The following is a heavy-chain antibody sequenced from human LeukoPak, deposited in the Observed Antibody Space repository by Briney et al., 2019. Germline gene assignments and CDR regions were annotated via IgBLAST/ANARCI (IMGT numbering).Heavy chain of an antibody. V-gene: IGHV4-39*07. Sequence: SGTLSLTCTVSGGSISSSSYYWGWIRQPPGKGLEWIGSIYYSGSTYYNPSLKSRVTISVDTSKNQFSLKLSSVTAADTAVYYCARGTISRFDYWGQGTLVTVSS. J-gene: IGHJ4*02. CDR1: GGSISSSSYY. CDR2: IYYSGST. CDR3: ARGTISRFDY. D-gene: IGHD3-3*01.